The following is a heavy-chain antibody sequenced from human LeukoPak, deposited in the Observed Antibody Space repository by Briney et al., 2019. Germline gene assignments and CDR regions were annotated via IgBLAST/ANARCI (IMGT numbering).Heavy chain of an antibody. Sequence: SETLSLTCTVSGGSISSYYWSWIRQPPGKGLEWIGYIYYSGSTNYNPSLKSRVTISVDTSKNQFSLKLSSVTAADTAVYYCARDNPAYDFWSGYYPPPGSAFDYWGQGTLVTVSS. CDR3: ARDNPAYDFWSGYYPPPGSAFDY. V-gene: IGHV4-59*01. CDR1: GGSISSYY. J-gene: IGHJ4*02. CDR2: IYYSGST. D-gene: IGHD3-3*01.